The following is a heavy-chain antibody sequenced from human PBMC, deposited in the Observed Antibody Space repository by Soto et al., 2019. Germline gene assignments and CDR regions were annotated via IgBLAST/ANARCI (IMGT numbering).Heavy chain of an antibody. Sequence: ASVKVSCKASGYTFTGYYMHWVRQAPGQGFEWMGWINPNSGGTNYAQKFQGRVTMTRDTSISTAYMELSRLRSDDTAVYYCASVYYYDSSGYSDAYYFDYWGQGTLVTVSS. J-gene: IGHJ4*02. V-gene: IGHV1-2*02. CDR3: ASVYYYDSSGYSDAYYFDY. CDR2: INPNSGGT. D-gene: IGHD3-22*01. CDR1: GYTFTGYY.